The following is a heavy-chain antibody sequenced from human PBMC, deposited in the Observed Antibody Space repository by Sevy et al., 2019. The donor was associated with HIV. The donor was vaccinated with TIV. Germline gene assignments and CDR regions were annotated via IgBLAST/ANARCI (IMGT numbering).Heavy chain of an antibody. D-gene: IGHD4-17*01. CDR3: TTTHNYGDYVDY. CDR2: IKSKTDGGTT. Sequence: GGSLRLSCAASGFTFSNAWMSWVRQAPGKGLEWVGRIKSKTDGGTTDYAAPVKGRFTISRDDSKNTLYLQMNSLKTEDTAVYYCTTTHNYGDYVDYWGQGTLVTVSS. V-gene: IGHV3-15*01. J-gene: IGHJ4*02. CDR1: GFTFSNAW.